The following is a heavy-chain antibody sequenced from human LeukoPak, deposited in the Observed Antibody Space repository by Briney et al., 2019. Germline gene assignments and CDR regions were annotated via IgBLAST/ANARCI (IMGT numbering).Heavy chain of an antibody. CDR2: ISGSGAHS. J-gene: IGHJ3*02. Sequence: GGSLRLSCAASGFTFSSYAMNWVRQAPGKGLEWISTISGSGAHSYYPDSVKGRFTISRDNSKNTLYLQTNSLRAEDTAVYYCAKQKGPGITGYDAFDIWGQGTMVTVSS. D-gene: IGHD1-20*01. V-gene: IGHV3-23*01. CDR1: GFTFSSYA. CDR3: AKQKGPGITGYDAFDI.